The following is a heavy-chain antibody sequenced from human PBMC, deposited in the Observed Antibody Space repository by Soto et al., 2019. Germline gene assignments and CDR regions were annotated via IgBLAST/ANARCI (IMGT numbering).Heavy chain of an antibody. CDR3: ARSNGYYSPFDY. CDR2: INTGNGNT. V-gene: IGHV1-3*04. CDR1: GYTFTGCP. J-gene: IGHJ4*02. D-gene: IGHD3-3*01. Sequence: ASVKFSCKTSGYTFTGCPIHWVRQAPGQSPEWMGWINTGNGNTRSSQKFQGRVSITRDTSASTTYVDLSSLKTEDTAIYYCARSNGYYSPFDYWGQGTQVTFSS.